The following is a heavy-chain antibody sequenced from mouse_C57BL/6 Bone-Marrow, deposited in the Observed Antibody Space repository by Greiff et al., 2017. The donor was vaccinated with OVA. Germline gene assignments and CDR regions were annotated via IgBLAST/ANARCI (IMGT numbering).Heavy chain of an antibody. CDR1: GFTFSSYA. CDR3: ARDQPYRYYDV. CDR2: ISDGGSYT. J-gene: IGHJ1*03. Sequence: EVKLMESGGGLVKPGGSLKLSCAASGFTFSSYAMSWVRQTPEKSLEWVATISDGGSYTYYPDNVKGRFTISRDNAKNNLYLQMSHLKYEDTAMYYCARDQPYRYYDVWGTGKTVSVTS. V-gene: IGHV5-4*01.